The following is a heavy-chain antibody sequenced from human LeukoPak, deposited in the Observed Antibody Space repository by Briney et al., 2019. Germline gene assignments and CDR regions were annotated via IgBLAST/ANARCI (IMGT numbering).Heavy chain of an antibody. CDR1: GGSITTYY. V-gene: IGHV4-59*08. J-gene: IGHJ3*02. CDR3: ARPDSHLSAFDI. Sequence: PSETLSLTCSVSGGSITTYYWSWIRQPPGKGLEWIAYIPDSGSTKYRPSLRGRLSISMDKSKNTFSLKLNSVTAADTAVYYCARPDSHLSAFDIWGQGTKVTVS. D-gene: IGHD2-21*01. CDR2: IPDSGST.